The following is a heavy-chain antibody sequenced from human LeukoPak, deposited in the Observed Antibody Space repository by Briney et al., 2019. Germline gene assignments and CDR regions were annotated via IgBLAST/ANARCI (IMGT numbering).Heavy chain of an antibody. Sequence: SETLSLTCAVYGGSFSGYYWSWIRQPPGKGLEWIGEINHSGSTNYNPSLKSRVTISVDTSKNQFSLRLSSVTAADTAVYYCARVVRITMIVVVTRDALDIWGQGTMVTVSS. CDR3: ARVVRITMIVVVTRDALDI. CDR1: GGSFSGYY. D-gene: IGHD3-22*01. CDR2: INHSGST. J-gene: IGHJ3*02. V-gene: IGHV4-34*01.